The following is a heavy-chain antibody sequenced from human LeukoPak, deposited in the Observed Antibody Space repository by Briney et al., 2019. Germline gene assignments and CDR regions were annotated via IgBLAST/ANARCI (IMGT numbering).Heavy chain of an antibody. CDR2: IYHSGST. CDR1: GGSISSGGYY. D-gene: IGHD6-13*01. Sequence: SQTLSLTCTVSGGSISSGGYYWSWIRQPPGKGLEWIGYIYHSGSTYNNPSLKSRVTISVDRSKNQFSLKLSSVTAADTAVYYCARTLAAAGTVAFDIWGQGTMVTVSS. J-gene: IGHJ3*02. CDR3: ARTLAAAGTVAFDI. V-gene: IGHV4-30-2*01.